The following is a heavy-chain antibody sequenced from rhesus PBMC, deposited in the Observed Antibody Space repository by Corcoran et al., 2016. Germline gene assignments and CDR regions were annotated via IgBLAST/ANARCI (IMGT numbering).Heavy chain of an antibody. CDR3: AKVVVSYWYFDL. Sequence: EVQLVQSGPEVKRPGESLKISCKTSGYSFTSYWITWVRQMPGKGLEWMGSMPPRYSDTRYNPAFQGQGAISADKAIRTTYLQWSSLKASDAATYYCAKVVVSYWYFDLWGPGTPITISS. CDR1: GYSFTSYW. J-gene: IGHJ2*01. D-gene: IGHD2-39*02. V-gene: IGHV5-2*01. CDR2: MPPRYSDT.